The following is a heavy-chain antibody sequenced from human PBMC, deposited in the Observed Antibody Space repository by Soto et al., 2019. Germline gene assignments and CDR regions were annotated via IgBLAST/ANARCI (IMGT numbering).Heavy chain of an antibody. CDR2: IYPGDSDT. D-gene: IGHD3-3*01. CDR1: GYSFTSYW. V-gene: IGHV5-51*01. CDR3: ARQEDYDFWSGYSPRPKYYFDY. Sequence: GESLKISCKGSGYSFTSYWIGWVRQMPGKGLEWMGIIYPGDSDTRYSPSFQGQVTISADKSISTAYLQWSSLKASDTAMYYCARQEDYDFWSGYSPRPKYYFDYWGQGTLVTVSS. J-gene: IGHJ4*02.